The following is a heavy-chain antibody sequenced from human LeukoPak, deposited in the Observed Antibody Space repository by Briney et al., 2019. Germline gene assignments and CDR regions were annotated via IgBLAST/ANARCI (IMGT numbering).Heavy chain of an antibody. D-gene: IGHD5-24*01. V-gene: IGHV3-74*01. CDR1: GFTFSSYW. Sequence: GGSLRLSCAASGFTFSSYWMNWVRQAPGKGLVWVAHINTDGRATTYADSVKGRFTVSRDNAKNTLYLEMNRLRAEDTAVYYCARDNAYMFDYWGQGTQVTVSS. CDR3: ARDNAYMFDY. J-gene: IGHJ4*02. CDR2: INTDGRAT.